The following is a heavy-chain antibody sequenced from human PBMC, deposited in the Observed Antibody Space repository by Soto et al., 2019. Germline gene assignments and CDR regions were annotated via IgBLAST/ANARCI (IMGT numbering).Heavy chain of an antibody. J-gene: IGHJ4*02. D-gene: IGHD6-13*01. Sequence: QVQLVQSGAEVKKPGASVKVSCKASGYTFTSYGISWVRQAPGQGLEWVGWISAYNGNTNNAQKLQGRVTMTPDTATSTAYRELRSLRSDDPAVYYCARDAAAGLNDYWGQGTLVTASS. CDR2: ISAYNGNT. CDR1: GYTFTSYG. V-gene: IGHV1-18*01. CDR3: ARDAAAGLNDY.